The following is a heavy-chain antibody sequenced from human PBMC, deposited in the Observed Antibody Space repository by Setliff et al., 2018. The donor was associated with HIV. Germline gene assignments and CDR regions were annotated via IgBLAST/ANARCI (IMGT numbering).Heavy chain of an antibody. V-gene: IGHV3-53*01. Sequence: GGSLRLSCVASGITVSTNFMTWIRQAPGKGLQWVSVIDSGGSAFYTDAVKGRFTVSGDNSQNTLYLQMSRLRVDDTGVYFCASGALSRLLEWLSLDSWGQGTQVTVSS. J-gene: IGHJ5*01. CDR1: GITVSTNF. D-gene: IGHD3-3*01. CDR3: ASGALSRLLEWLSLDS. CDR2: IDSGGSA.